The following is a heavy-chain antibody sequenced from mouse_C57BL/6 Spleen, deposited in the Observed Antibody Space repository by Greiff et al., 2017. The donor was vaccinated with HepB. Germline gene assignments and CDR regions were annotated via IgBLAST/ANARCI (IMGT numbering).Heavy chain of an antibody. D-gene: IGHD2-3*01. J-gene: IGHJ1*03. CDR1: GFTFSDYY. Sequence: EVKLVESGGGLVQPGGSLKLSCAASGFTFSDYYMYWVRQTPEKRLEWVAYISNGGGSTYYPDTVKGRFTISSDNAKNNLYLQMSRLKSEDTAMYYGARHGPRSLYDGYYWYFGVWGTGTTVTVSS. V-gene: IGHV5-12*01. CDR2: ISNGGGST. CDR3: ARHGPRSLYDGYYWYFGV.